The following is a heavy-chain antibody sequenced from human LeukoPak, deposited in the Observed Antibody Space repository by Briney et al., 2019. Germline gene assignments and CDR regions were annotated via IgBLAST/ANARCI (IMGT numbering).Heavy chain of an antibody. CDR3: ARDLHSSGWGFDY. CDR2: IYYSGST. J-gene: IGHJ4*02. V-gene: IGHV4-59*01. CDR1: GGSISSYY. Sequence: SETLSLTCTVSGGSISSYYWSWIRQPPGKGLEWIGYIYYSGSTNYNPSLKSRVTISVDTSKNQFSLKLSSVTAADTAVYYCARDLHSSGWGFDYWGQGTLVTVSS. D-gene: IGHD6-19*01.